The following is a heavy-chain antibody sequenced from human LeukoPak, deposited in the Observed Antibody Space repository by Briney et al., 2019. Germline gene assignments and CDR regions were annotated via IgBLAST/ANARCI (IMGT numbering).Heavy chain of an antibody. CDR2: LSAGGDIT. V-gene: IGHV3-23*01. D-gene: IGHD4-17*01. Sequence: PGGSLRLSCAASGFTFNNYDMTWVRQAPGKGLEGVSVLSAGGDITYYADSVKGRFTISRDDSKNMLYLQMNSLRAEDTAVYYCVPQGAGDPFDYWGQGTLVTVSS. CDR3: VPQGAGDPFDY. CDR1: GFTFNNYD. J-gene: IGHJ4*02.